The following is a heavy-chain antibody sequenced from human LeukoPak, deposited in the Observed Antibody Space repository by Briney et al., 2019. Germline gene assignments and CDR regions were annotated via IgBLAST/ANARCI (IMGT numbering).Heavy chain of an antibody. CDR2: INWNGGTT. J-gene: IGHJ3*01. V-gene: IGHV3-20*04. CDR3: VRDRDYAFDF. Sequence: PGGSLRLSCVASGLTFDDYGMSWVRQAPGKGLEWVSGINWNGGTTTYADSVKGRFTISRDNAKNSLYLQMNSLRDEDTAVYFCVRDRDYAFDFWGQGTMVTVSS. CDR1: GLTFDDYG.